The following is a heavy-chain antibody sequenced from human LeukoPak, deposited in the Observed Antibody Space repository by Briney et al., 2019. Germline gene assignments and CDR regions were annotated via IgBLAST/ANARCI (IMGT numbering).Heavy chain of an antibody. V-gene: IGHV3-20*04. CDR3: AKDRNGYSGYDFPNWFDP. Sequence: GGSLRLSCAASGFTFDEYGMSWLRQAPGKGLEWVSGINWNGGSTGYADSVKGRFTISRDNSKNTLYLQMNSLRAEDTAVYYCAKDRNGYSGYDFPNWFDPWGQGTLVTLSS. D-gene: IGHD5-12*01. CDR1: GFTFDEYG. CDR2: INWNGGST. J-gene: IGHJ5*02.